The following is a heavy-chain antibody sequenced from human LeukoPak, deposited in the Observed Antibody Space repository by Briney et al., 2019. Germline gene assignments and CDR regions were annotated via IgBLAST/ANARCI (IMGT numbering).Heavy chain of an antibody. J-gene: IGHJ4*02. V-gene: IGHV3-30*02. CDR2: IRYDGSNK. CDR3: AKDMDRIAVAGFDY. D-gene: IGHD6-19*01. CDR1: GFSFSSYG. Sequence: PGGSLRLSCATSGFSFSSYGMHWVRQAPGKGLEWVAFIRYDGSNKYYVDSVKGRFTISRDNSKNTLYLQMNSLRAEDTAVYYCAKDMDRIAVAGFDYWGQGTLVTVSS.